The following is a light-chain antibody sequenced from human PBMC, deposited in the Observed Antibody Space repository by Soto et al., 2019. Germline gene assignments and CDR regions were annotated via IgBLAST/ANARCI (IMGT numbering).Light chain of an antibody. CDR2: EVN. CDR3: SSYTTSSTGV. CDR1: SSDVGGYNY. V-gene: IGLV2-14*01. Sequence: QSALTQPASVSGSPGQSITISCTGTSSDVGGYNYVSWYQQHPGKAPKLMIYEVNNRPSGVSNRFSGSKSGNTASLTISGLQAEDEADYYCSSYTTSSTGVFGGGTKVTVL. J-gene: IGLJ3*02.